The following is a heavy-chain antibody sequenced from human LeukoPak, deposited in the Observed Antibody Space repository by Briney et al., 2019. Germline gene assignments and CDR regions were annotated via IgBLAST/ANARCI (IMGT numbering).Heavy chain of an antibody. D-gene: IGHD6-19*01. Sequence: PGGSLRLSCAASGFTFSSYWMNWVRQAPGKGLEWVANIKQDGSEKDYVDSVKGRFTISRDNAKNSLYLQMNSLRAEDTAVYYCARVPITLAGTKDAKYFQHWGQGTLVTVSS. J-gene: IGHJ1*01. CDR2: IKQDGSEK. CDR1: GFTFSSYW. V-gene: IGHV3-7*01. CDR3: ARVPITLAGTKDAKYFQH.